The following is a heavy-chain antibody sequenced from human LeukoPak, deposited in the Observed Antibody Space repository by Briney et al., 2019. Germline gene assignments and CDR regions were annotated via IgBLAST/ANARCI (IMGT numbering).Heavy chain of an antibody. CDR1: GGSFSSYY. V-gene: IGHV4-34*01. D-gene: IGHD3-16*02. Sequence: SETLSLTCAVYGGSFSSYYWSWIRQPPGKGLEWIGEINHRGSTNYNPSLKSRVTISVDTSKNQFSLKLSSVTAADTAVCYCARDDYVWGSYPGAFDIWGQGTMVTVSS. CDR3: ARDDYVWGSYPGAFDI. CDR2: INHRGST. J-gene: IGHJ3*02.